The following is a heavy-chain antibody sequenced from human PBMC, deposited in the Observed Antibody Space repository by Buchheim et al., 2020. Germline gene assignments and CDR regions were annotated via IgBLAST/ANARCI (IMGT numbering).Heavy chain of an antibody. CDR3: ARGPNKNYYYYGMDV. J-gene: IGHJ6*02. V-gene: IGHV4-34*01. CDR2: INHSGST. Sequence: QVQLQQWGAGLLKPSETLSLTCAVYGGSFSGYYWSWIRQPPGKGLEWIGEINHSGSTNYNPSLKSRVTISVDTSKNQFSLKLSSVTAADTAVYYCARGPNKNYYYYGMDVWGQGTT. CDR1: GGSFSGYY.